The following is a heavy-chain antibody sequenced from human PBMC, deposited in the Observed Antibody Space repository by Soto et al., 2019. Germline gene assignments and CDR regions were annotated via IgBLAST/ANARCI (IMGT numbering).Heavy chain of an antibody. CDR3: ARARKVATILEYYYYYYGMDV. J-gene: IGHJ6*02. CDR2: IGYDGSNK. V-gene: IGHV3-33*01. CDR1: GFTFSSYG. D-gene: IGHD5-12*01. Sequence: QVQLVESGGGVVQPGRSLRLSCAASGFTFSSYGMHWVRQAPGKGLEWVAVIGYDGSNKYYADSVKGRFTISRDNSKNTLYLQMNSLRAEDTAVYYCARARKVATILEYYYYYYGMDVWGQGTTVTVSS.